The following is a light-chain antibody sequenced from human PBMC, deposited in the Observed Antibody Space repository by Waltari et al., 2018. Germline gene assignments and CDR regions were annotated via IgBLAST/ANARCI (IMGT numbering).Light chain of an antibody. CDR3: QVWDSSSDHWV. V-gene: IGLV3-21*02. J-gene: IGLJ3*02. CDR2: DDS. CDR1: NIGSKT. Sequence: SYVLTQPPSESVAPGQTARITCGGNNIGSKTVHWYQRKPGQAPVLVVYDDSDRPPGIPERFSGSKSGNTATLTISRVEAGDEVEYYCQVWDSSSDHWVFGGGTKLTVL.